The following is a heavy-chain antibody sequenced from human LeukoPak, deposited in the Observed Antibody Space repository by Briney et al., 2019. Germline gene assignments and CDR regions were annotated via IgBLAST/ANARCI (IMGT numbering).Heavy chain of an antibody. CDR1: GGTFSSYA. J-gene: IGHJ4*02. Sequence: ASVRVSCKASGGTFSSYAISWVRQAPGQGLEWMGRIIPILGIANYAQKFQGRVTITADKSTSTAYMELSSLRSEDTAVYYCASTTYYYDSSGYPGLDYWGQGTLVTVSS. CDR2: IIPILGIA. V-gene: IGHV1-69*04. CDR3: ASTTYYYDSSGYPGLDY. D-gene: IGHD3-22*01.